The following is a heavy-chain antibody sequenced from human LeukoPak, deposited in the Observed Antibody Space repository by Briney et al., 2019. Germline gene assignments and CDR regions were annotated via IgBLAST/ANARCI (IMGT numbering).Heavy chain of an antibody. CDR1: GVSFSDYF. Sequence: PSETLSLTCAVYGVSFSDYFWTWVRQPPGRGLEWIGEINYSGSTNYNPSLKSRVTISVDTSKKQLSLKLTSVTAADAAVYYCAYPTSRRKIFDYWGQGTLVTVSS. V-gene: IGHV4-34*01. CDR2: INYSGST. CDR3: AYPTSRRKIFDY. J-gene: IGHJ4*02. D-gene: IGHD2-2*01.